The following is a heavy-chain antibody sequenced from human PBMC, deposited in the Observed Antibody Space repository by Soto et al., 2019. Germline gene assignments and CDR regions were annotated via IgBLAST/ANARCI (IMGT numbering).Heavy chain of an antibody. CDR2: IDPSDSYT. J-gene: IGHJ6*02. Sequence: PGESLKISCKGSGYSFTSYWNSWVLQMPCKGLEWMGRIDPSDSYTNYSPSFQGHVTISADKSISTAYLQWSSLKASDTAMYYCARLPLQRTPLYYCYGMGVWGQGTTVTVSS. CDR1: GYSFTSYW. CDR3: ARLPLQRTPLYYCYGMGV. D-gene: IGHD1-1*01. V-gene: IGHV5-10-1*01.